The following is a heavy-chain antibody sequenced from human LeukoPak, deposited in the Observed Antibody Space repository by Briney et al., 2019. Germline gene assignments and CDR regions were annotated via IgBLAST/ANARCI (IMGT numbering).Heavy chain of an antibody. CDR1: GFSISSGHY. CDR2: IYDSGST. D-gene: IGHD6-19*01. Sequence: SETLSLTCTVSGFSISSGHYWGWIRQPPGKGLEWIGSIYDSGSTFYNPSLKSRVTLSVNTSKNQFSLKLTSVTAADTAVYYCARSHSSDGVTAFDYWGQGTLVTVSS. CDR3: ARSHSSDGVTAFDY. V-gene: IGHV4-38-2*02. J-gene: IGHJ4*02.